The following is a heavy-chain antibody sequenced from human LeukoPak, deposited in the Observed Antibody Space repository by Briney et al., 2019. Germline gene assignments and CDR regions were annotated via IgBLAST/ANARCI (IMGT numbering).Heavy chain of an antibody. CDR1: GFTFSRYA. CDR3: ARDAAWSGYYDAFDI. D-gene: IGHD3-3*01. Sequence: AGGSLRLSCTASGFTFSRYAMNSVRQAPGKGLEWVSYISTSISTIYYADSVKGRFTISRDNAKNSLYLQMNSLRAEDTAVYYCARDAAWSGYYDAFDIWGQGTMVTVSS. V-gene: IGHV3-48*01. J-gene: IGHJ3*02. CDR2: ISTSISTI.